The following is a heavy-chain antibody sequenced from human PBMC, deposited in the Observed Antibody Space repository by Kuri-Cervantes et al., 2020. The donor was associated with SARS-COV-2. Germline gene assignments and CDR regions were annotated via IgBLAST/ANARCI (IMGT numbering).Heavy chain of an antibody. Sequence: GSLRLSCTVSGGSISSYYWSWIRQPPGKGLEWIGYIYYSGSTNYNPSLKSRVTISVDTSKNQFSLKLSSVTAADTAVYYCARGGYSGYEGWFDPWGQGTLVTVSS. J-gene: IGHJ5*02. D-gene: IGHD5-12*01. CDR2: IYYSGST. CDR3: ARGGYSGYEGWFDP. V-gene: IGHV4-59*12. CDR1: GGSISSYY.